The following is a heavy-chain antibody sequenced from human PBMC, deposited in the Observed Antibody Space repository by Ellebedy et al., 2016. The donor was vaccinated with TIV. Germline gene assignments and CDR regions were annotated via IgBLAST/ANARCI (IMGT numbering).Heavy chain of an antibody. CDR2: INAGDDNT. CDR3: ARGLRYNWNDGLDY. CDR1: GYTFTIYS. V-gene: IGHV1-3*01. Sequence: ASVKVSCKASGYTFTIYSMHWVRQAPGQRLEWMGWINAGDDNTKYSQKFQGRVTITRDTSASTVYMELSSLRSGDTAVYYCARGLRYNWNDGLDYWGQGTLVTVSS. D-gene: IGHD1-1*01. J-gene: IGHJ4*02.